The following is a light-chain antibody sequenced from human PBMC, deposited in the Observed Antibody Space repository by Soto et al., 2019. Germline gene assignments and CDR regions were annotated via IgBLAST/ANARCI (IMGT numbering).Light chain of an antibody. CDR3: QQYNNWWT. V-gene: IGKV3-15*01. J-gene: IGKJ1*01. CDR1: ESVSSN. Sequence: EIVRTQFPVPLSPSPGERATLSFRAGESVSSNLAWYQQKPGQAPRLLIYGASTRATGVPARFTGSGSGTEFTLTISSLQFDDSAVYYCQQYNNWWTFGQGTKVDIK. CDR2: GAS.